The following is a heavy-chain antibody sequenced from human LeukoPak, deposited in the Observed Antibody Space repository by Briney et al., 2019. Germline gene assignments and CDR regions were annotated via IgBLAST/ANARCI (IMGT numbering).Heavy chain of an antibody. Sequence: GGSLRLSCAASGFTFSSYAMHWVRQAPGKGLEWVAVISYDGSNKYYADSVKGRFTISRDNSKNTLYLQMNSLRAEDTAVYYCARDWYYYDSSGYWHYWGQGTLVTVSS. D-gene: IGHD3-22*01. CDR2: ISYDGSNK. J-gene: IGHJ4*02. CDR3: ARDWYYYDSSGYWHY. V-gene: IGHV3-30*04. CDR1: GFTFSSYA.